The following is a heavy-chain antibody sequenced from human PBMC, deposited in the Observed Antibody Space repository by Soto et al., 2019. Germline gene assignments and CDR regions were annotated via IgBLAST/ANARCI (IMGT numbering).Heavy chain of an antibody. D-gene: IGHD4-17*01. Sequence: ASVKVSCKASGYTFTGYYMHWFRQAPGQGLEWMGWINPNSGATNIAQKFQGRITMTRDTSISTAYMELSSLRSDDTAVYYCVRIMTTVTTGELDPRGQGXLVTVS. CDR3: VRIMTTVTTGELDP. V-gene: IGHV1-2*02. CDR2: INPNSGAT. J-gene: IGHJ5*02. CDR1: GYTFTGYY.